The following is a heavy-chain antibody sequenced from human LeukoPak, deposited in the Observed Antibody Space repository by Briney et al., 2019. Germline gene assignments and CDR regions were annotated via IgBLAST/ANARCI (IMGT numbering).Heavy chain of an antibody. Sequence: GGSLRLSCAVSGFTFSSYSMNWVRQAPGKGLEWVSYISSSSSTMYYADSVKGRFTISRDNAKNSLYLQMNSLRAEDTAVYYCARAPFGVYSGSYWDYWGQGTLVTVSS. J-gene: IGHJ4*02. CDR2: ISSSSSTM. CDR1: GFTFSSYS. V-gene: IGHV3-48*04. D-gene: IGHD1-26*01. CDR3: ARAPFGVYSGSYWDY.